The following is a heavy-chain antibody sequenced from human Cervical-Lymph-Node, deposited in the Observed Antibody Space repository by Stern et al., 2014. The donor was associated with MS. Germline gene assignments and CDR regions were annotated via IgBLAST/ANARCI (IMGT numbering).Heavy chain of an antibody. CDR3: ARLLHNAGWYYFDY. D-gene: IGHD6-19*01. V-gene: IGHV4-59*08. CDR1: GDSIRTYY. Sequence: QVQLVESGPGLVKPSETLSLTCTVSGDSIRTYYWSWIRQSPGKGLEWIGYIYYSGITTYNPSLESRVSMSVDTSKNQFSLKLTSVTAADTALYYCARLLHNAGWYYFDYWGRGALVTVSS. J-gene: IGHJ4*02. CDR2: IYYSGIT.